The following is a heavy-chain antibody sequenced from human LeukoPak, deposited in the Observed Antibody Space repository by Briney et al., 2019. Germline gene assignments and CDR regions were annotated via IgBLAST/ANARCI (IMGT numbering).Heavy chain of an antibody. J-gene: IGHJ2*01. D-gene: IGHD4-17*01. CDR3: ARGGNHGDYWYFDL. CDR2: IKQDGSEK. Sequence: PGGSLRLSCTASRFYFSTYDMSWVRQAPGKGPEWVANIKQDGSEKYYVDSVKGRFTISRDNAETSLHLQMNSFRAEDTAVYYCARGGNHGDYWYFDLWGRGTLVTVSS. CDR1: RFYFSTYD. V-gene: IGHV3-7*01.